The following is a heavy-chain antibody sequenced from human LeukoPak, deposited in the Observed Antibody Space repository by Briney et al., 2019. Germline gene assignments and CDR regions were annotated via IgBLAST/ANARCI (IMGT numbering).Heavy chain of an antibody. J-gene: IGHJ4*02. CDR2: IYPGDSDT. V-gene: IGHV5-51*01. Sequence: GESLKISCKGFGYTFINYWIAWVRQMPGKGLEWMGIIYPGDSDTRYSPSFQGQVTISADKSVNTAYLQWSSLKASDTAMYYCAREYSSRDPFDYWGQGTLVTVSS. D-gene: IGHD6-13*01. CDR1: GYTFINYW. CDR3: AREYSSRDPFDY.